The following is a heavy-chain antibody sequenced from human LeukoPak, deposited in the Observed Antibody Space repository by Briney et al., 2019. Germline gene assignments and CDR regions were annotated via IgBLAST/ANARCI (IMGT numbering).Heavy chain of an antibody. D-gene: IGHD3-22*01. V-gene: IGHV4-4*07. CDR3: VRDRVVTDSDAFDI. J-gene: IGHJ3*02. CDR1: VGTTPMNN. Sequence: SETLSLTCAVSVGTTPMNNWSGIRQPAGKGLEWIGRIYTSGNTKYNPSLKSRVTMSVDTSKNQFSLKLSSVTAADTAVYYCVRDRVVTDSDAFDIWGQGTMVTVSS. CDR2: IYTSGNT.